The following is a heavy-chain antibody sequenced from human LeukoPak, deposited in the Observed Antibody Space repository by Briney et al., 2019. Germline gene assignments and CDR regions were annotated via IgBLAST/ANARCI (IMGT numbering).Heavy chain of an antibody. Sequence: SETLSLTCAVYGGSFSDYYWSWIRQPPGKGLEWIGEINHSGSTNYNPSLKSRVTISVDTSKNQFSLKLSSVTAADTAVYYCARDLEYSSRPFPFDIWGQGTMVTVSS. V-gene: IGHV4-34*01. CDR2: INHSGST. D-gene: IGHD6-13*01. J-gene: IGHJ3*02. CDR1: GGSFSDYY. CDR3: ARDLEYSSRPFPFDI.